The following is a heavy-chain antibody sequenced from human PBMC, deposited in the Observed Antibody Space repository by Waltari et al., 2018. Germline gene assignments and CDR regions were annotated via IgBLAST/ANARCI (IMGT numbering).Heavy chain of an antibody. J-gene: IGHJ4*02. CDR2: ICPGDSDT. V-gene: IGHV5-51*03. CDR3: TRPLSV. CDR1: GYSFSNHW. Sequence: EVQLVQSGAEVKKPGESLKISCKGSGYSFSNHWLVWGRQMPGKGLEWMGVICPGDSDTKYSPSFQGQVPISVDKSIDTAYLQWSSLKASDSGMYYCTRPLSVWGQGTLVTVSS.